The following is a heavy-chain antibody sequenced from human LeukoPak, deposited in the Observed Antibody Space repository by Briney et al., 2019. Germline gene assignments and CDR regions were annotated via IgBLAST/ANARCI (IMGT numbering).Heavy chain of an antibody. V-gene: IGHV1-46*01. J-gene: IGHJ5*02. D-gene: IGHD1-26*01. CDR3: AKDNSVGDIAWWFDP. CDR2: INPSGTWT. Sequence: ASVKVSCKASGGTFSSYAISWVRQAPGQGLEWMGVINPSGTWTSYAQKFRGRITMTRDMSMSTDYMELRSLGFEDTAVYYCAKDNSVGDIAWWFDPWGQGTRVTVSS. CDR1: GGTFSSYA.